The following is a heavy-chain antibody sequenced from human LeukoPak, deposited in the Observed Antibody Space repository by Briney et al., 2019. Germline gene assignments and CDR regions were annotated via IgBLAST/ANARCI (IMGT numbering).Heavy chain of an antibody. CDR1: GFTFSDYA. CDR2: ISGGGDSA. CDR3: AKLGCTGTFCYANY. D-gene: IGHD2-2*01. J-gene: IGHJ4*02. Sequence: PGGSLRLSCAASGFTFSDYAMTWVRQTPGKGLDWVSVISGGGDSADYADSMKGRFTISRDNSKNTLYLQMNSLRAEDTALYYCAKLGCTGTFCYANYWGQGTLVTVSS. V-gene: IGHV3-23*01.